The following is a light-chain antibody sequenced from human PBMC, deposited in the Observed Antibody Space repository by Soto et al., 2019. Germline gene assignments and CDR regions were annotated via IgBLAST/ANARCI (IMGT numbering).Light chain of an antibody. CDR1: QSVSSTY. V-gene: IGKV3-20*01. J-gene: IGKJ1*01. Sequence: EIVLTQSPGTLSLSPGERATLSCRASQSVSSTYLAWYQQNPGQAPRLLIYGASSRATGIPDRFSGGGSGTDFTLTISRVEPEDVAVYYCQQCGSSPWTFGQGTKVEIK. CDR2: GAS. CDR3: QQCGSSPWT.